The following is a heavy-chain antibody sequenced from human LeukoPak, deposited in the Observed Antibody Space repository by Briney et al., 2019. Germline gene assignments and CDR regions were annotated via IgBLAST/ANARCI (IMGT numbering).Heavy chain of an antibody. D-gene: IGHD2-15*01. V-gene: IGHV4-59*01. J-gene: IGHJ3*02. CDR2: IYYTGTT. CDR1: GGSISTYY. Sequence: NPSETLSLTCTVFGGSISTYYWSWVRQPPGKGLEWIGYIYYTGTTNYNPSLKSRVTISVDTSKNQISLKLISVTTADTAVYFCARGNPGGIVVVVAATTCAFDIWGQGTMVTVSS. CDR3: ARGNPGGIVVVVAATTCAFDI.